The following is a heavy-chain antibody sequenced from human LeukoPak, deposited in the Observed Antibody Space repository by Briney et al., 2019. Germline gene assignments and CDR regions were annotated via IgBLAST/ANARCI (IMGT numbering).Heavy chain of an antibody. D-gene: IGHD1-26*01. Sequence: GGSLRLSCAASGFTFSSHWMHWVRQAPGKGLVWVSRIKGDGSSPTYADSVKGRFTISRDNATNTLYLQMNGLRAEETAMYYCARVRPRVGATNDAFDIWGQGTMVTVSS. J-gene: IGHJ3*02. CDR3: ARVRPRVGATNDAFDI. CDR2: IKGDGSSP. CDR1: GFTFSSHW. V-gene: IGHV3-74*01.